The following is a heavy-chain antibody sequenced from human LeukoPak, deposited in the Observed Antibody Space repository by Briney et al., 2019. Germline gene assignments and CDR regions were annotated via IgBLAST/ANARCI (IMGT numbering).Heavy chain of an antibody. J-gene: IGHJ4*02. CDR2: FDPEDGET. Sequence: ASPKVSSKVSGYTLTELSMHWVRQAPGKGLERMGGFDPEDGETIYAQKFQGRVTMTEDTSTDTAYMELSSLRSEDTAVYYCATGMGLRFLEWLSWGQGTLVTVSS. D-gene: IGHD3-3*01. V-gene: IGHV1-24*01. CDR3: ATGMGLRFLEWLS. CDR1: GYTLTELS.